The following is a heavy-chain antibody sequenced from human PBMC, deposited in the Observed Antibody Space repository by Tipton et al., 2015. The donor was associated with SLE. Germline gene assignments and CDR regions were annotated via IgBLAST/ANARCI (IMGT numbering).Heavy chain of an antibody. CDR2: IYYSGSTD. Sequence: TLSLTCTVSGDSISNVGYYWSWIRQHPGKGLEWIGCIYYSGSTDYYDPSLESRVSISIDTSRNEFSLKLSSVTAADTAAYYCAREGDSSANFYYYGVNVWGQGTAVTVSS. V-gene: IGHV4-31*03. CDR1: GDSISNVGYY. CDR3: AREGDSSANFYYYGVNV. D-gene: IGHD2-21*01. J-gene: IGHJ6*02.